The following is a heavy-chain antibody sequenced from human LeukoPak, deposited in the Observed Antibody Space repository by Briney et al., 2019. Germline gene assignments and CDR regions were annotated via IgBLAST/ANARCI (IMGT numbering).Heavy chain of an antibody. J-gene: IGHJ4*02. CDR1: GFTFSSYA. Sequence: GGSLRLSCAASGFTFSSYAMSWVRQAPGKGLEWVSAISGSGGSTYYADSVKGRFTISRDNSKNTLYLQMNSLGAEDTAVYYCATRITMIVVVISYFDYWGQGTLVTVSS. CDR3: ATRITMIVVVISYFDY. D-gene: IGHD3-22*01. CDR2: ISGSGGST. V-gene: IGHV3-23*01.